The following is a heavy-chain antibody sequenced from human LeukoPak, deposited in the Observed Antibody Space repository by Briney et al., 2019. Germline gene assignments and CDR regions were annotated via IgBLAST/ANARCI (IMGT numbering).Heavy chain of an antibody. CDR3: ARDDGSGYYYYDAFDI. J-gene: IGHJ3*02. V-gene: IGHV7-4-1*02. Sequence: ASVKVSCKASGYTFTSYAMNWVRQAPGQGLEWMGWINTNTGNPTYAQGFTGRFVFSLDTSISTAYLQISSLKAEDTAVYYCARDDGSGYYYYDAFDIWGQGTMVTVSS. CDR1: GYTFTSYA. D-gene: IGHD3-22*01. CDR2: INTNTGNP.